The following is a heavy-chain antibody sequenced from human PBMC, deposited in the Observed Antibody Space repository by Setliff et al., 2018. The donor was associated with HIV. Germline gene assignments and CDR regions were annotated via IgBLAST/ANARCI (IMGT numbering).Heavy chain of an antibody. J-gene: IGHJ4*02. D-gene: IGHD6-19*01. V-gene: IGHV3-30*02. CDR1: GFTFSTYG. CDR3: AKDLGSSGWYRGYIDY. Sequence: GESLKISCAASGFTFSTYGIHWVRQAPGKGLEWVAFIRYDGSNKFYADSVKGRFTISRDNSKYTLYLQMNSLRPEDTAVYYCAKDLGSSGWYRGYIDYWGQGTLVTVSS. CDR2: IRYDGSNK.